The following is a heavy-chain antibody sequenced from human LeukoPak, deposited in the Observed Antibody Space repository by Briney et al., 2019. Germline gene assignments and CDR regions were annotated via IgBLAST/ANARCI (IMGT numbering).Heavy chain of an antibody. CDR3: ARDWRAIVVVPAAPFFDY. V-gene: IGHV3-21*01. CDR2: ISSSSGYI. CDR1: GFTFSGYS. D-gene: IGHD2-2*01. Sequence: PGGSLRLSCAASGFTFSGYSMNWVRQAPGKGLEWVSSISSSSGYIYYADSVKGRFTISRDNAKNSLYLQMNSLRAEDTAVYYCARDWRAIVVVPAAPFFDYWGQGTLVTVSS. J-gene: IGHJ4*02.